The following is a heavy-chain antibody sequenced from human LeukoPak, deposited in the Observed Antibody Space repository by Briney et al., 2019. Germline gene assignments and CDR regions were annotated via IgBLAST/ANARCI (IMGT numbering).Heavy chain of an antibody. CDR3: ARPSGSYGDAFDI. D-gene: IGHD1-26*01. CDR1: GYTFTIYG. J-gene: IGHJ3*02. Sequence: ASVKVSCTASGYTFTIYGISWVRQGPGQGLEWMGWISAYNGNTNYAQKLQGRVTMTTDTSTSTASMELRSLRSDDTAVYYCARPSGSYGDAFDIWGQGTMVTVSS. V-gene: IGHV1-18*01. CDR2: ISAYNGNT.